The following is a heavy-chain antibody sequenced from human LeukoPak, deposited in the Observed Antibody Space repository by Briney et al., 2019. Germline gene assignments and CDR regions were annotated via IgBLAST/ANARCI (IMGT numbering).Heavy chain of an antibody. CDR2: IKPNSGGT. Sequence: ASVKVSCKASGYTFTGYYMHWVRQAPGQGLEWMGWIKPNSGGTNYAQKFQGRVTMTRDTSISTAYMELSRLRSDDTAVYYCARGGGLEWLLYRSDWFDPWGQGTLVTVSS. CDR1: GYTFTGYY. V-gene: IGHV1-2*02. J-gene: IGHJ5*02. D-gene: IGHD3-3*01. CDR3: ARGGGLEWLLYRSDWFDP.